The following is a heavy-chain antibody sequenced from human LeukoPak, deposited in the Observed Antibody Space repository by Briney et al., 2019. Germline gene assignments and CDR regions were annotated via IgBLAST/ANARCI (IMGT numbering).Heavy chain of an antibody. V-gene: IGHV1-18*04. CDR1: GFGFSSYG. D-gene: IGHD6-19*01. J-gene: IGHJ4*02. Sequence: ASVKVSCKASGFGFSSYGINWVRQAPGQRLEWMGWISAYTGQTKNLQKMRGRVTMTTDTSTNTAYMELRSLTSDDTAVYYCARGPGIDVAGVFDYWGKGSLVIVSS. CDR2: ISAYTGQT. CDR3: ARGPGIDVAGVFDY.